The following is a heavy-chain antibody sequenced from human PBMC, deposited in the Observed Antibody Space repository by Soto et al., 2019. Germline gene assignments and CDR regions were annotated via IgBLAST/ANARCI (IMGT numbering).Heavy chain of an antibody. CDR2: IIPIFGTA. J-gene: IGHJ4*02. Sequence: PSVKVSCKASGGTFSSYAISWVRQAPGQGLEWMGGIIPIFGTANYAQKFQGRVTITADESTSTAYMELSSLRSEDTAVYYCAREIADSGSYRTGFDYWGQGTLVTVSS. D-gene: IGHD1-26*01. V-gene: IGHV1-69*13. CDR1: GGTFSSYA. CDR3: AREIADSGSYRTGFDY.